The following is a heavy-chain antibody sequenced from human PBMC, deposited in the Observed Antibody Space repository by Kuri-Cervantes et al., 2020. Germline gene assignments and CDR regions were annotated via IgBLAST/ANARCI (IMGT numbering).Heavy chain of an antibody. Sequence: ASVKVSCKASGYTFTSYYMHWVRQAPGQGLEWMGIINPSGGSASYAQKFQGRVTMTRDTSTSTVYMELSSLRSEDTAVYYCARNANVDIVATFYYYYYGMDVWGQGTTVTVSS. CDR2: INPSGGSA. CDR1: GYTFTSYY. CDR3: ARNANVDIVATFYYYYYGMDV. J-gene: IGHJ6*02. D-gene: IGHD5-12*01. V-gene: IGHV1-46*01.